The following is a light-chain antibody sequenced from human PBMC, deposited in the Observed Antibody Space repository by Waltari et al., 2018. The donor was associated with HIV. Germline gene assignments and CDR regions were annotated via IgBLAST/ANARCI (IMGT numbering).Light chain of an antibody. Sequence: QSVLTQPPSASGTPGQRVTISCSGSSSNIESNYVYWYQQLPGTAPKLLIYGNNQRPSGVPDRFSGSKSGTSASLAISGLRSEDEADYYCAAWDGSLSVVVFGGGTKLTVL. CDR2: GNN. V-gene: IGLV1-47*01. J-gene: IGLJ2*01. CDR3: AAWDGSLSVVV. CDR1: SSNIESNY.